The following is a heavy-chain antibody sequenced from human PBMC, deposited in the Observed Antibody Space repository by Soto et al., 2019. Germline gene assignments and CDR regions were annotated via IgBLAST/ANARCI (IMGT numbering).Heavy chain of an antibody. D-gene: IGHD6-19*01. J-gene: IGHJ5*02. CDR1: GFTFSSYS. CDR2: ISSSSSYI. CDR3: ARGIAVAGRFDP. V-gene: IGHV3-21*01. Sequence: EVQLVESGGGLVKPGGSLRLSCAASGFTFSSYSMNWVRQAPGKGLEWVSSISSSSSYIYYADSVKGRFTISRDNAKNSLYLQMNSLRAEDTAVYYCARGIAVAGRFDPWGQGTLVTVSS.